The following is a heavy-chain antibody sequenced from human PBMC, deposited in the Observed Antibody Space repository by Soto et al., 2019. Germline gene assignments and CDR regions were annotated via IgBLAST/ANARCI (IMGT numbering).Heavy chain of an antibody. Sequence: SETLSLTCTVSGGSISSSSYYWGWIRQPPGKGLEGIGSIYYSGSTYYNPSLKSRVTISVDTSKNQFSLKLSSVTAADTAVYYCARHFKFSSGWYSGEGFDYWGQGTLVTVSS. D-gene: IGHD6-19*01. J-gene: IGHJ4*02. CDR1: GGSISSSSYY. V-gene: IGHV4-39*01. CDR2: IYYSGST. CDR3: ARHFKFSSGWYSGEGFDY.